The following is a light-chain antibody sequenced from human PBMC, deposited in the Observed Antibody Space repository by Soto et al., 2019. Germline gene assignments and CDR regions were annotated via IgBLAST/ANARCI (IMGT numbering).Light chain of an antibody. V-gene: IGKV2-28*01. Sequence: DIVMTQSPVSLPVTLGESAFISCRSSQSLLRSDGYSSLDWYRQKPGQSPQLLIHLGSIRASGVPDRFSGSGSGTDFTLKISRVEAEDVGVYFCMQARQAPPPFGGGTTVELK. CDR1: QSLLRSDGYSS. J-gene: IGKJ4*01. CDR2: LGS. CDR3: MQARQAPPP.